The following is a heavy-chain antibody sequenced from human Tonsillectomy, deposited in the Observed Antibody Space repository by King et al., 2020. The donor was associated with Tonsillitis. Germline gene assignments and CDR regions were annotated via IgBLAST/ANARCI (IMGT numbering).Heavy chain of an antibody. Sequence: QLQESGPGLVKPSQTLSLTCTVSGGSISSGSYYWSWIRQPAGKGLEWIGRIYTSGSTNYNPSLKSRVTISVDTSKNQFSLKLSSVTAADTAVYYCASSSSGWPVDYWGQGTLVTVSS. CDR2: IYTSGST. CDR3: ASSSSGWPVDY. V-gene: IGHV4-61*02. D-gene: IGHD6-19*01. J-gene: IGHJ4*02. CDR1: GGSISSGSYY.